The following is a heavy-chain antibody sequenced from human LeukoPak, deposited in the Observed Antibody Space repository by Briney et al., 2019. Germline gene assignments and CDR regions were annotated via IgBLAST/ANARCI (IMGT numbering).Heavy chain of an antibody. J-gene: IGHJ2*01. D-gene: IGHD1-26*01. V-gene: IGHV4-34*01. CDR1: GGSFSGYY. Sequence: SETLSLTCTVYGGSFSGYYWSWIRQPPGKGLEWIGNIYYGENTYYNPSLKSRVTISIDTSKNQFYLKLSSVTAADTAVYYCARVSWELLPPWYFDLWGRGTLVTVSS. CDR3: ARVSWELLPPWYFDL. CDR2: IYYGENT.